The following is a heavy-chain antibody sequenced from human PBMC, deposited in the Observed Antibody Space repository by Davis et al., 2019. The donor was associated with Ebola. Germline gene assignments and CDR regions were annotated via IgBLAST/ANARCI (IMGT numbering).Heavy chain of an antibody. CDR3: TRDFDFWSNY. V-gene: IGHV3-11*04. Sequence: GESLKISCAASGFTFSDYYMSWIRQAPGKGLEWVSYISSSGSTIYYADSVKGRFTISRDNAKNTLFLQMNSLGAEDTAVYYCTRDFDFWSNYWGQGTLVTVSS. D-gene: IGHD3-3*01. J-gene: IGHJ4*02. CDR2: ISSSGSTI. CDR1: GFTFSDYY.